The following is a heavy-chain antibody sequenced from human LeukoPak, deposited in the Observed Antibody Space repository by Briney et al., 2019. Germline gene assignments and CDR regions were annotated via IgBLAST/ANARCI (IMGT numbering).Heavy chain of an antibody. V-gene: IGHV3-23*01. D-gene: IGHD1-26*01. CDR3: ARDAFIVGATTGDY. Sequence: QPGGSLRLSCAASGFTFSSYAMSWVRQAPGKGLEWVSAISGSGGSTYYADSVKGRFTISRDNAKNSLYLQMNSLRAEDTAVYYCARDAFIVGATTGDYWGQGTLVTVSS. CDR2: ISGSGGST. CDR1: GFTFSSYA. J-gene: IGHJ4*02.